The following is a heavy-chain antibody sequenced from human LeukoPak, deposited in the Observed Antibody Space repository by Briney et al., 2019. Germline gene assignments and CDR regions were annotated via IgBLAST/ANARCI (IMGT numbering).Heavy chain of an antibody. J-gene: IGHJ5*02. D-gene: IGHD3-9*01. Sequence: SETLSLTCSVSGESISGGGYYFSWIRQYPGKGLEWIGYIYYSGSTNYNPSLKSRVTISVDTSKNQFSLKLSSVTAADTAVYYCARRTYDILTGYRLDPWGQGTLVTVSS. CDR1: GESISGGGYY. CDR2: IYYSGST. CDR3: ARRTYDILTGYRLDP. V-gene: IGHV4-61*08.